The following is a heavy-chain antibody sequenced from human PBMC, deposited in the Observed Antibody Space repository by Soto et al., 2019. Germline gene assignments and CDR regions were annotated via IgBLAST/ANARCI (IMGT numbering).Heavy chain of an antibody. D-gene: IGHD3-10*02. CDR1: GFTFSSYA. CDR3: AKGPVYYVGLHFDY. J-gene: IGHJ4*02. Sequence: GGSLSLSCAASGFTFSSYAMSWVRQAPGKGLEWVSAISGSGGSTYYADSVKGRFTISRDNSKNTLYLQMNSLRAEDTAVYYCAKGPVYYVGLHFDYWGQGTLVTVSS. CDR2: ISGSGGST. V-gene: IGHV3-23*01.